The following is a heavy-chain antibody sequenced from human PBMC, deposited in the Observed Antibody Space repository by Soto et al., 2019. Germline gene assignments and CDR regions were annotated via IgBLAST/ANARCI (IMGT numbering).Heavy chain of an antibody. V-gene: IGHV1-69*08. J-gene: IGHJ6*03. CDR2: VIPIQGTA. CDR3: AKSVVFVDHAYMYV. D-gene: IGHD2-21*01. CDR1: GGSFTSYI. Sequence: QVQLVQSGAEVKKPGSSVKVSCEASGGSFTSYIFTWVRQAPGQGLEWMGRVIPIQGTANYALKFQDRVTITEYKSTNTVYMELRSLRPEDTALYYCAKSVVFVDHAYMYVWGKGTTVTVSS.